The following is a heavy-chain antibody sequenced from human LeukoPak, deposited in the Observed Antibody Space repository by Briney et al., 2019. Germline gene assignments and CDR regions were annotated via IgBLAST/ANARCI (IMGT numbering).Heavy chain of an antibody. Sequence: SETLSLTCTVSGCSISSYYWSWIRQPPGKGLEWIGYIYYSGSTNYNPSLKSRVTISVDTSKNQFSLKLSSVTAADTAVYYCAREINYSSYMDVWGKGTTVTVSS. J-gene: IGHJ6*03. V-gene: IGHV4-59*01. CDR1: GCSISSYY. CDR3: AREINYSSYMDV. CDR2: IYYSGST.